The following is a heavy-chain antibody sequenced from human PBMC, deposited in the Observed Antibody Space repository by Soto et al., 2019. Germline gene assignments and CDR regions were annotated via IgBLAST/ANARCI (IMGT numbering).Heavy chain of an antibody. CDR3: ARLKGKLNSGYDAPYYYYGMDV. Sequence: TLSLTSTVSGDSVTSGNYYWSWIRQHPGKALEWLALIEWDDDKYYSTSLKTRLTISKDPSKNQVVLTMTNIDPVDTATYYCARLKGKLNSGYDAPYYYYGMDVWGQGTTVTVSS. J-gene: IGHJ6*02. V-gene: IGHV2-70*18. CDR2: IEWDDDK. D-gene: IGHD5-12*01. CDR1: GDSVTSGNYY.